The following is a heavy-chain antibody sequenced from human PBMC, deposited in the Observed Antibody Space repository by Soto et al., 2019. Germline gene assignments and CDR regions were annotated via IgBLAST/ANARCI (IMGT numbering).Heavy chain of an antibody. CDR1: GGSISSYY. V-gene: IGHV4-59*01. CDR3: ARASEGQLRFLEWSYKPSLFDY. Sequence: SETLSLTCTVSGGSISSYYWSWIRQPPGKGLEWIGYIYYSGSTNYNPSLKSRVTISVDTSKNQFSLKLSSVTAADTAVYYCARASEGQLRFLEWSYKPSLFDYWGQGTLVTVSS. CDR2: IYYSGST. D-gene: IGHD3-3*01. J-gene: IGHJ4*02.